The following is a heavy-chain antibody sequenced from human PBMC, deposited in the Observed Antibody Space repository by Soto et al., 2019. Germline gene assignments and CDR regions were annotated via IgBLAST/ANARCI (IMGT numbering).Heavy chain of an antibody. CDR3: ARDYYDSSGRPTIDY. CDR1: GGSFSGYY. Sequence: QVQLQQWGAGLLKPSETLSLTCAVYGGSFSGYYWSWIRQPPGKGLEWIGEINHSGSTNYNPSLKSRVTISVDTSKNQVSLKLSSVTAADTDVYYCARDYYDSSGRPTIDYWGQGTLVTVSS. V-gene: IGHV4-34*01. CDR2: INHSGST. J-gene: IGHJ4*02. D-gene: IGHD3-22*01.